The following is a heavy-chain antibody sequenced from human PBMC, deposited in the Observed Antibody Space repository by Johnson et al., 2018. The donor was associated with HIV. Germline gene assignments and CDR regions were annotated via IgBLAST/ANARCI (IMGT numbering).Heavy chain of an antibody. D-gene: IGHD3-16*01. CDR2: INGDGSRT. CDR3: VRTSCTGARCLGYDPFDI. Sequence: MLLVESGGGLVQPGGSLRLSCGASGFTFSDHWMQWVRQAPGKGLVWVSRINGDGSRTSYADSVKGRFTIARDNAKNTLFLEMKSLRAEDTAVYYCVRTSCTGARCLGYDPFDIWGQGTMVTVSS. V-gene: IGHV3-74*02. J-gene: IGHJ3*02. CDR1: GFTFSDHW.